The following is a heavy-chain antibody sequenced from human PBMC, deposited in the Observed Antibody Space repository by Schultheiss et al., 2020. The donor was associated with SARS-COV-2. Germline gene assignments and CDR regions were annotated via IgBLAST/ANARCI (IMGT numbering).Heavy chain of an antibody. CDR2: IYHSGST. D-gene: IGHD2-2*01. CDR3: ARDRKVVPTAISDDSYYYYMDV. CDR1: YGSINTYY. Sequence: GSLRLSCTVSYGSINTYYWAWIRQPPGKGLEWIGEIYHSGSTYYNPSLKSRVTISVDTSKNQFSLKLTSVTAADTAVYYCARDRKVVPTAISDDSYYYYMDVWGKGTTVTVSS. V-gene: IGHV4-59*12. J-gene: IGHJ6*03.